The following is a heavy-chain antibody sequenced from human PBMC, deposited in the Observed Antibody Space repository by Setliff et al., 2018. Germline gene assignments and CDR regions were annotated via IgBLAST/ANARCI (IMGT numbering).Heavy chain of an antibody. CDR2: IKEDGSET. CDR1: GFTLRSYW. D-gene: IGHD3-16*02. Sequence: GGSLRLSCAASGFTLRSYWMSWVRQAPGKGLEWVANIKEDGSETYYGGSVKGRFTISRDNAKNSLYLQMNSLRVEDTAVYYCVNSYRGHDDYPDYWGQGTLVTVSS. V-gene: IGHV3-7*03. CDR3: VNSYRGHDDYPDY. J-gene: IGHJ4*02.